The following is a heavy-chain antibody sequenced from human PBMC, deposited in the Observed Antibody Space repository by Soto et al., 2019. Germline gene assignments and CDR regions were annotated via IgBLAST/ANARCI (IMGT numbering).Heavy chain of an antibody. CDR2: ISVIGAI. CDR1: GEAVGSGQSY. CDR3: ARGRVDSAGSSACHRMDV. Sequence: QVQLQESGPGLVKPSETLALLCCVSGEAVGSGQSYWNWVRQAPGKVVGLIGHISVIGAIKYSDTLKSRVTMSVDPSNNQTYMALSSVTAEDSATYFCARGRVDSAGSSACHRMDVWGQGTTVTVAS. D-gene: IGHD3-22*01. V-gene: IGHV4-61*01. J-gene: IGHJ6*02.